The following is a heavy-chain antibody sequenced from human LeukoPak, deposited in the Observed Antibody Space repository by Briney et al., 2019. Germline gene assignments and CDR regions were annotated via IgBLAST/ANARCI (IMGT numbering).Heavy chain of an antibody. D-gene: IGHD5-18*01. V-gene: IGHV1-46*01. Sequence: ASVKVSCKASGYTFTSYYMHWVRQAPGQGLEWMGIINPSGGSTSYAQKFQGRVTMTRDTSTSTVYMELSSLRSEDTAMYYCARGSPNTAMVTYEFDYWGQGTLVTVSS. CDR3: ARGSPNTAMVTYEFDY. J-gene: IGHJ4*02. CDR2: INPSGGST. CDR1: GYTFTSYY.